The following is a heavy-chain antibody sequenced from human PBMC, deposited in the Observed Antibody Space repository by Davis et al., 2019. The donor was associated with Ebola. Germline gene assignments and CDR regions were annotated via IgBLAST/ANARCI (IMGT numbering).Heavy chain of an antibody. CDR2: IYPGDSDT. D-gene: IGHD3-3*01. V-gene: IGHV5-51*01. Sequence: GESLKISCKGSGYSFTSYWIGWVRQMPVKGLEWMGIIYPGDSDTRYSPSFQGQFTISADKSISTAYLQWRSLKASDTAMYYCARTAFWSGYPYYFDSWGQGTLVTVSS. CDR1: GYSFTSYW. CDR3: ARTAFWSGYPYYFDS. J-gene: IGHJ4*02.